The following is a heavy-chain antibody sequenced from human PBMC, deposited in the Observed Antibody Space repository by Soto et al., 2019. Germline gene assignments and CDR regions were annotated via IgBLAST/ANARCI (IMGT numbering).Heavy chain of an antibody. CDR2: INPSGGST. CDR3: ASREGDYYYYGMDV. J-gene: IGHJ6*02. D-gene: IGHD1-26*01. CDR1: GYTFTIYY. V-gene: IGHV1-46*01. Sequence: ASVKLYCQTAGYTFTIYYMHWVRQAPGQGLEWMGIINPSGGSTSYAQKFQGRVTMTRDTSTSTVYMELSSLRSEDTAVYYCASREGDYYYYGMDVWGQGTTVTVSS.